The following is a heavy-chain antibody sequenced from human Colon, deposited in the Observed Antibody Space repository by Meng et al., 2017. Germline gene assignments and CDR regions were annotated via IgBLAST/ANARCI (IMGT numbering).Heavy chain of an antibody. J-gene: IGHJ1*01. CDR1: GGSISPRGYS. CDR2: IGHSGIT. CDR3: LRGSGGSV. V-gene: IGHV4-39*01. Sequence: QPQLQESGPGLVKPSEALSLTCSVSGGSISPRGYSWGWIRQPPGKGLEWIGSIGHSGITYYTPSLKRRVTVSIDTSKSQFSLKLTSVTAADTVVYHCLRGSGGSVWGQGTLVTVSS. D-gene: IGHD3-10*01.